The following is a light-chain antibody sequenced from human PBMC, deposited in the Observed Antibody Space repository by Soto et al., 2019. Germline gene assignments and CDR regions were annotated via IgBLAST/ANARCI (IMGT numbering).Light chain of an antibody. Sequence: EIALTQSPGTLSLSPGERATLSCRASQSVSSSLAWYQQIPGQAPRLLIYGASSRATGIPDRFSGSGSGTDFTLTISGLEPEDFAVYYCQQYARSPFGFGPGTKVDIK. CDR2: GAS. CDR1: QSVSSS. V-gene: IGKV3-20*01. CDR3: QQYARSPFG. J-gene: IGKJ3*01.